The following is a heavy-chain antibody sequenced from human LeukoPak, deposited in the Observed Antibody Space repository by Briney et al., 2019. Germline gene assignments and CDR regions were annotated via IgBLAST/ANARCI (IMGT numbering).Heavy chain of an antibody. CDR2: IYYSGST. V-gene: IGHV4-39*07. Sequence: SETLSLTCTVSGGSISSSSYYWGWIRQPPGKGLEWIGSIYYSGSTYYNPSLKSRVTISVDTSKNQFSLKLSSVTAADTAVYYCARDLSGYYFDYWGQGTLVTVSS. J-gene: IGHJ4*02. CDR1: GGSISSSSYY. CDR3: ARDLSGYYFDY. D-gene: IGHD3-22*01.